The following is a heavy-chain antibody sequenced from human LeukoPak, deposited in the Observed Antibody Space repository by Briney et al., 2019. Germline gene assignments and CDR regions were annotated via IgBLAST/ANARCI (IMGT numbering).Heavy chain of an antibody. V-gene: IGHV3-15*07. CDR1: GFTFADTW. J-gene: IGHJ4*02. CDR2: IRRNTDTGTT. D-gene: IGHD7-27*01. CDR3: NTQQGSWALNY. Sequence: GGSLRLSCAASGFTFADTWMNWVRQPPGKGLEWVGLIRRNTDTGTTDYAAPVKGRFTISRDDSKNTLYLQMNGLKTEDTAVYYCNTQQGSWALNYWGQGVLVTVSS.